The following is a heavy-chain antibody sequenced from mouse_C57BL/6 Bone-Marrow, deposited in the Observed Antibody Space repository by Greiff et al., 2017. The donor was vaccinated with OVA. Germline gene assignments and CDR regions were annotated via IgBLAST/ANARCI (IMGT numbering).Heavy chain of an antibody. CDR3: ARNALSTVYFDD. CDR1: GYAFSSYW. V-gene: IGHV1-80*01. D-gene: IGHD4-1*02. CDR2: LYPGDGDP. Sequence: QVQLQQSGAELVKPGASVKISCKASGYAFSSYWMNWVKQRPGKGLAWIGQLYPGDGDPNYNGKFKGKATLTADKSSSTAYMELSSLTSEDSAIYVCARNALSTVYFDDWGKGTTLTVSS. J-gene: IGHJ2*01.